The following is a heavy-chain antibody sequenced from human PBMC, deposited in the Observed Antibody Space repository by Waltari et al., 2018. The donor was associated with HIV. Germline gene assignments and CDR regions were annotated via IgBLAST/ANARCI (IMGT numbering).Heavy chain of an antibody. D-gene: IGHD1-26*01. CDR1: GGSISSYY. CDR3: ARDDVGWFDP. J-gene: IGHJ5*02. Sequence: QVQLQESGPGLVKPSETLSLTCTVSGGSISSYYWSWIRQPPGNGLEWIGYIYYSGSTHYHPSRKGRITISGDTSKNHFSLKLSSVTAADTAVYYCARDDVGWFDPWGQGTLVTVSS. CDR2: IYYSGST. V-gene: IGHV4-59*01.